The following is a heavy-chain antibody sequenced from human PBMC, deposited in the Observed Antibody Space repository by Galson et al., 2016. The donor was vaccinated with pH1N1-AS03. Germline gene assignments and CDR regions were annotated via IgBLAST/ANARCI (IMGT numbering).Heavy chain of an antibody. CDR3: ARLTLSSGWPCDY. CDR1: GYIFTNYW. Sequence: QSGAEVKKPGESLKISCKGSGYIFTNYWIGWVRQMPGKGLEWMGIIYLDDSDTRYSPSFQGQVTISADKSISTAYLQWSSLKASDTAMYYCARLTLSSGWPCDYWGQGTLVTVSS. D-gene: IGHD6-19*01. V-gene: IGHV5-51*01. CDR2: IYLDDSDT. J-gene: IGHJ4*01.